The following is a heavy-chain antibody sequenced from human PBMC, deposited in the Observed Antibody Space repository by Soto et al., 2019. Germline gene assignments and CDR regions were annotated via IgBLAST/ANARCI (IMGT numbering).Heavy chain of an antibody. Sequence: SDPLSATGTVSGGSINSAGYSWGRVRQSPGEGMEGIGYSYHIGSSYYNPSLQSRVTISVDRSKAQFYLTLTSVTAADTAVYFCARARYYDWCFDLWGLGTPATVSS. CDR3: ARARYYDWCFDL. D-gene: IGHD3-22*01. J-gene: IGHJ4*02. CDR1: GGSINSAGYS. V-gene: IGHV4-30-2*06. CDR2: SYHIGSS.